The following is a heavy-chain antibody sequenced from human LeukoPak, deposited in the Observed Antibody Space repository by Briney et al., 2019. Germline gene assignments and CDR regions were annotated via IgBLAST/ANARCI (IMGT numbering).Heavy chain of an antibody. CDR2: ISAYNGNT. CDR3: ARRGVPAATNYFDY. V-gene: IGHV1-18*04. D-gene: IGHD2-2*01. CDR1: GYTFTSYG. J-gene: IGHJ4*02. Sequence: GASVKVSCKASGYTFTSYGISWVRQAPGQGLEWMGWISAYNGNTNYAQKLQGRVTMTTDTSTSTTYMELRSLRSDDTAVYYCARRGVPAATNYFDYWAREPWSPSPQ.